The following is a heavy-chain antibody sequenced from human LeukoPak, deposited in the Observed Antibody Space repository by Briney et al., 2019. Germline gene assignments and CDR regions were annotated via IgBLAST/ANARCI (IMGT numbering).Heavy chain of an antibody. D-gene: IGHD6-6*01. CDR1: GGSISSGGNY. CDR2: RHHSGSS. CDR3: ARVARYSSSDFDY. V-gene: IGHV4-30-2*01. J-gene: IGHJ4*02. Sequence: SETLSLTCTVSGGSISSGGNYWSWIRQPPGKGLEWLGYRHHSGSSYYNPSVKGRVTISLDGSKNQFSLELGSVTAADTAVYFCARVARYSSSDFDYWGRGTLVTVSS.